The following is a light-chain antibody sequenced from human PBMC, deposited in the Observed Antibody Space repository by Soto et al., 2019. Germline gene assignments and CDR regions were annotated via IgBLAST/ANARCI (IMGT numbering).Light chain of an antibody. Sequence: DIQVTQSPSSVSESVGDRFTITCRASQDIVAYLAWYQHKPGRXPEXXIRAASTLQSGVPSRFSGIVSGTDLTITINSLQPEDGETYDGQQAYSFPITFGQGTRLEIK. J-gene: IGKJ5*01. CDR3: QQAYSFPIT. V-gene: IGKV1D-12*01. CDR1: QDIVAY. CDR2: AAS.